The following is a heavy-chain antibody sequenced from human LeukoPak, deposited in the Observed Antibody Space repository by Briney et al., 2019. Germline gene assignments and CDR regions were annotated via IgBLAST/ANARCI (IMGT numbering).Heavy chain of an antibody. V-gene: IGHV3-73*01. D-gene: IGHD2-8*02. CDR1: GFTFSGSA. Sequence: PGGSLRLSCAASGFTFSGSAMHWVRQASGEGLEWVGRIRSKANSYATAYAASVKGRFTISRDDSKNTAYLQMNSLKTEDTAVYYCTSSGGSFDYWGQGTLVTVSS. CDR3: TSSGGSFDY. J-gene: IGHJ4*02. CDR2: IRSKANSYAT.